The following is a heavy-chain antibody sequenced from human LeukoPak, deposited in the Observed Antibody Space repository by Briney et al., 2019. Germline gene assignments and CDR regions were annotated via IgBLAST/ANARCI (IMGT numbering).Heavy chain of an antibody. CDR2: ISYNAGYK. J-gene: IGHJ4*02. D-gene: IGHD6-25*01. CDR3: AKGSAAGRPYYFDY. V-gene: IGHV3-33*06. CDR1: GFTFSNYG. Sequence: PGGSLRLSCAASGFTFSNYGLHWVRQAPGKGLEWVAVISYNAGYKHYTDSVKGRFTISRDNSRHTLYLQMDSLRAEDTAVYFCAKGSAAGRPYYFDYWGQGTLVTVSS.